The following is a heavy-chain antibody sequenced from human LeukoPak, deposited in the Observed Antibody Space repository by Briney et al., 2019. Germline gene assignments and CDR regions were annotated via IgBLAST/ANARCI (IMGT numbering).Heavy chain of an antibody. Sequence: PSETLSLTCTVSGGSISSYYWSWIRQPPGKGLEWIGYIYYSGSTNYNPSLKSRVTISVDTSKNQFSLKLSSVTAADTAVYYCARHESDGDYGPHFDYWGQGTLVTVSS. D-gene: IGHD4-17*01. CDR2: IYYSGST. CDR1: GGSISSYY. CDR3: ARHESDGDYGPHFDY. V-gene: IGHV4-59*08. J-gene: IGHJ4*02.